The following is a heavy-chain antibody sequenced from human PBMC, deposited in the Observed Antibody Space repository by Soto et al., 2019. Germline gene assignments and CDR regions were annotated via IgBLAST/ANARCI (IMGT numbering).Heavy chain of an antibody. CDR2: IHYSGTT. CDR1: GTSISIYY. Sequence: SETLSLTCTVSGTSISIYYWSWIRQPPGKGLEWIANIHYSGTTNYNPSLASRVTLSVDTSKNKFSLKMTSVTAADRAMYFCAKYNSYAIDYWGRGTLVTVSS. D-gene: IGHD1-1*01. V-gene: IGHV4-59*01. J-gene: IGHJ4*02. CDR3: AKYNSYAIDY.